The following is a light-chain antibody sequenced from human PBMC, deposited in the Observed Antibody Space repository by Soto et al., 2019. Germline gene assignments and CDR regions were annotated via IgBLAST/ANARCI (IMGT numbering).Light chain of an antibody. J-gene: IGKJ1*01. Sequence: DIQMTQSPSTPSASVGDRVTITCRASQSISPWLAWYQQIPGEAPKLLIYKASSLESWVPSRFSGSGSGTEFTLTISSLQPDDVATYYCQQYATYWTFGQRTKVEIK. CDR2: KAS. CDR3: QQYATYWT. V-gene: IGKV1-5*03. CDR1: QSISPW.